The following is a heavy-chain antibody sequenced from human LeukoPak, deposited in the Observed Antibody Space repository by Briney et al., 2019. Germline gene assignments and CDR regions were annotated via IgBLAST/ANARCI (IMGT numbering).Heavy chain of an antibody. CDR3: ARGRVYYDILTGYYSGYYYYYMDV. Sequence: SETLSLTCAVYGGSFSGYYWSWIRQPPGKGLEWIGEINHSGSTNYNPSLKSRVTISVDTSKNQFSLKLSSVTAADTAVYYCARGRVYYDILTGYYSGYYYYYMDVWGKGTTVTVSS. D-gene: IGHD3-9*01. CDR2: INHSGST. CDR1: GGSFSGYY. V-gene: IGHV4-34*01. J-gene: IGHJ6*03.